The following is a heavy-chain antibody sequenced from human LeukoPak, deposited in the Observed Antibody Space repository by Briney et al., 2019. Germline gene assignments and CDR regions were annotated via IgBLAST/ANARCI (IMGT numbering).Heavy chain of an antibody. CDR1: GYSFTNYY. J-gene: IGHJ4*02. V-gene: IGHV1-46*01. CDR3: ARTRGYYFDY. Sequence: ASVRVSCKASGYSFTNYYMHWVRQAPGQGLVWMGMIKPSGGSTTYAQKCQGRVTMTRDMSTSTVYMELSSLTSEDTAVYYCARTRGYYFDYWGQGTLVTVSS. CDR2: IKPSGGST.